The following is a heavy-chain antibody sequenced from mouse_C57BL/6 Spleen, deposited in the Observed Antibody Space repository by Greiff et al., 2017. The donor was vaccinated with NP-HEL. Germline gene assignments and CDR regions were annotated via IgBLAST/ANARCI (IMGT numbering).Heavy chain of an antibody. J-gene: IGHJ3*01. CDR1: GYTFTDYN. Sequence: EVQRVESGPELVKPGASVKIPCKASGYTFTDYNMDWVKQSHGKSLEWIGDINPNNGGTIYNQKFKGKATLTVDKSSSTAYMELRSLTSEDTAVYYCARDSNYAEFAYWGQGTLVTVSA. V-gene: IGHV1-18*01. CDR3: ARDSNYAEFAY. CDR2: INPNNGGT. D-gene: IGHD2-5*01.